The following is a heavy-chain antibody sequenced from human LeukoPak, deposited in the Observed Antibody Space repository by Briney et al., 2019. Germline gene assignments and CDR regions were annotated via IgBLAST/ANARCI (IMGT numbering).Heavy chain of an antibody. CDR3: ARGVGYYDSSGYPTFDY. CDR1: GGSISSCGYY. Sequence: SETLSLTCTVSGGSISSCGYYWSWIRQHPGKGLEWIRYIYYSGSTYYNPSLKSRVTISVDTSKNHFSLMLSSVTAADTAVYYWARGVGYYDSSGYPTFDYWGQGTLVTVSS. CDR2: IYYSGST. V-gene: IGHV4-31*03. D-gene: IGHD3-22*01. J-gene: IGHJ4*02.